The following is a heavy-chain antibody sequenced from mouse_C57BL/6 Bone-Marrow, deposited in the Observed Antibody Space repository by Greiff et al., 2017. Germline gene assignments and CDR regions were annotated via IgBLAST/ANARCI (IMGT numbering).Heavy chain of an antibody. CDR2: IYPGDGDT. J-gene: IGHJ2*01. Sequence: VMLVESGPELVKPGASVKISCKASGYAFSSSWMNWVKQRPGKGLEWIGRIYPGDGDTNYNGKFKGKATLTADKSSSTAYMQLSSLTSEDSAVYFCAATAQALYYFDYWGQGTTLTVSS. CDR1: GYAFSSSW. CDR3: AATAQALYYFDY. V-gene: IGHV1-82*01. D-gene: IGHD3-2*02.